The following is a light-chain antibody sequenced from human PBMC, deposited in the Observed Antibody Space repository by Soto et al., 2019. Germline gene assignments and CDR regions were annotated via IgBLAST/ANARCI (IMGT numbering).Light chain of an antibody. CDR2: AAS. CDR1: QGISNY. J-gene: IGKJ2*01. V-gene: IGKV1-27*01. Sequence: DIQMTQSPSSLSASVGDRVTITCRASQGISNYLAWYQQKPGKVPKLLIYAASTLQPGVPSRFSGSGSGTDFTLTISSLQPEDVASYYCQKYNSAPPTLGQGTKLEIK. CDR3: QKYNSAPPT.